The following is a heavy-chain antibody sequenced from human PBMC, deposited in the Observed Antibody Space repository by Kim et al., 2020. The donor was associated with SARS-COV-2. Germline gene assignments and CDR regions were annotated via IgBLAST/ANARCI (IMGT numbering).Heavy chain of an antibody. D-gene: IGHD2-2*01. Sequence: ASVKVSCKASGYTFISYGISWVRQAPGQGLEWMGWISGENGNTKYAEKIQGRVTMTTDPSASTAYMELRNLRSDDTAVYYCARDTSVVLDCSSTSGSGSKNSWFEPWGQGTLVTVSS. CDR3: ARDTSVVLDCSSTSGSGSKNSWFEP. V-gene: IGHV1-18*01. J-gene: IGHJ5*02. CDR2: ISGENGNT. CDR1: GYTFISYG.